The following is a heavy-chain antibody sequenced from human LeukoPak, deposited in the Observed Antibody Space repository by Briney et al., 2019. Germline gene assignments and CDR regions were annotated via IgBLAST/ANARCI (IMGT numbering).Heavy chain of an antibody. CDR1: GYTFSNSA. D-gene: IGHD1-1*01. V-gene: IGHV1-3*03. J-gene: IGHJ6*03. Sequence: ASVKVSCKASGYTFSNSAMHWVRQAPGQRLEWMGWINAGNGNTKYSQEFQGRVTFTRDTSASTAYMELSSLRSEDMGVYYCARDGTTSYPETNFYYYMDVWGEGTTVTVSS. CDR2: INAGNGNT. CDR3: ARDGTTSYPETNFYYYMDV.